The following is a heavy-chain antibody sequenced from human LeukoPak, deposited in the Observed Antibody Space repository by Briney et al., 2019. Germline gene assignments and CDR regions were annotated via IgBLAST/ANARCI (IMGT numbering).Heavy chain of an antibody. CDR2: IYHTGDT. Sequence: SETLSLTCTVSGGSISSYYWNWIRQPPGKRLEWIGYIYHTGDTNYNPSLKSRITLSIDTSKNQLSLNLSSVTAADTAVYYCARDLSAGAAWVDPWGQGTLVTVSS. V-gene: IGHV4-59*01. CDR3: ARDLSAGAAWVDP. CDR1: GGSISSYY. J-gene: IGHJ5*02. D-gene: IGHD6-13*01.